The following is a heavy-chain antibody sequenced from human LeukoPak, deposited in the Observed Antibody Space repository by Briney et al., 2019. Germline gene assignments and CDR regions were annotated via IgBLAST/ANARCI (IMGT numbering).Heavy chain of an antibody. CDR1: GLPISSNT. J-gene: IGHJ3*01. V-gene: IGHV3-30-3*01. Sequence: GRSLRLSCAASGLPISSNTMRGFRQAPGKGLEWVAVISYDGSNTYYADSVKGRFTISRDNSKNTLNLQMNSLRTEDMAVYYCAGGSVVTTLLGAFTGSGQARMVTVSS. CDR2: ISYDGSNT. CDR3: AGGSVVTTLLGAFTG. D-gene: IGHD4-17*01.